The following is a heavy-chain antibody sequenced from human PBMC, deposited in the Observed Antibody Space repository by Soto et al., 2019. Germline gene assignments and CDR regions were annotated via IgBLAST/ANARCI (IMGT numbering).Heavy chain of an antibody. CDR3: ARINRSGRDYDFWIATTYYFDF. J-gene: IGHJ4*02. CDR2: IIWIDEK. D-gene: IGHD3-3*01. V-gene: IGHV2-26*01. CDR1: GFSLSNTRMV. Sequence: QVTLKESGPVLVKPTETLTLTCTVSGFSLSNTRMVVSWIRQPPGKALEWLAHIIWIDEKSDSTALQSRLTISQDTSNSQVVLTMTNMDRVDTATYSCARINRSGRDYDFWIATTYYFDFWGQGTLVTVSS.